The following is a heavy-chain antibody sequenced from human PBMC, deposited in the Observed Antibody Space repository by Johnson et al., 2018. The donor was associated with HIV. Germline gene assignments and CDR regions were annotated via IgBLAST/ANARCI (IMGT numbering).Heavy chain of an antibody. CDR3: AREGGVTMVDGFDI. Sequence: VQLVESGGGLVQPGGSLRLSCAASGFTFSSYWMSWVRQAPGKGLEWVANIKQDGSEKYYVDSVKGRFTISRDNAKNSPYLQMNNLRAEDTAVYYCAREGGVTMVDGFDIWGQGTMAIVSS. D-gene: IGHD3-10*01. J-gene: IGHJ3*02. CDR2: IKQDGSEK. CDR1: GFTFSSYW. V-gene: IGHV3-7*05.